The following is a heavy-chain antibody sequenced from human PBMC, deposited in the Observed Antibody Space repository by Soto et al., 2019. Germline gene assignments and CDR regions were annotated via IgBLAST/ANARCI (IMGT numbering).Heavy chain of an antibody. V-gene: IGHV4-59*12. Sequence: WETLSLTCTVSGGSISSYYWSWIRQPPGKGLEWIGYIYYTGYTTYNPSLKSRVTISVDTSKNQFSLKLSSVTAADTAVYYCARERPDGSRIAPWGQGTQVTVSS. CDR2: IYYTGYT. CDR1: GGSISSYY. D-gene: IGHD6-13*01. CDR3: ARERPDGSRIAP. J-gene: IGHJ5*02.